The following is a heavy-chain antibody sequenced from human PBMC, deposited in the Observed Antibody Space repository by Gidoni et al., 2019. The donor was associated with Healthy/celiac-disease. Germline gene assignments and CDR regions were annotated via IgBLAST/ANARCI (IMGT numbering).Heavy chain of an antibody. J-gene: IGHJ5*02. CDR1: GGPSRSSNW. V-gene: IGHV4-4*02. Sequence: QVQLQASGPGLVKPSGTLSLPCAVSGGPSRSSNWGSWVRQPPGKGPEWIGELYHSGSTSYNPSLKSRVTISVDKSKNQFSLKLSSVTAADTAVYYCARAEDYGAFTWFDPWGQGTLVTVSS. D-gene: IGHD4-17*01. CDR3: ARAEDYGAFTWFDP. CDR2: LYHSGST.